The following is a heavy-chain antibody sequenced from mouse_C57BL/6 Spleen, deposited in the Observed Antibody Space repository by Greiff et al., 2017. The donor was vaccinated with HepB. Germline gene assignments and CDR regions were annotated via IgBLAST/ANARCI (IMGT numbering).Heavy chain of an antibody. D-gene: IGHD1-1*01. CDR2: IDPSDSET. J-gene: IGHJ2*01. V-gene: IGHV1-52*01. CDR3: ARSGRSYDYFDY. CDR1: GYTFTSYW. Sequence: LQESGAELVRPGSSVKLSCKASGYTFTSYWMHWVKQRPIQGLEWIGNIDPSDSETHYNQKFKDKATLTVDKSSSTAYMQLSSLTSEDSAVYYCARSGRSYDYFDYWGQGTTLTVSS.